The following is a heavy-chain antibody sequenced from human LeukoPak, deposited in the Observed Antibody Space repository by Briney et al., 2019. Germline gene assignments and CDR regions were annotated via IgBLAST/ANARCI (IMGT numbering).Heavy chain of an antibody. D-gene: IGHD3-22*01. Sequence: PGGSLRLSCAASGFTFSSHAMSWVRQAPGKGLEWVSAISDSGGSTYYADSVRGRFTISRDNSKNTLYLQMNSLRAEDTALYYCAKGGNSSGYYHLDYWGQGTLVTVSS. CDR2: ISDSGGST. CDR3: AKGGNSSGYYHLDY. CDR1: GFTFSSHA. V-gene: IGHV3-23*01. J-gene: IGHJ4*02.